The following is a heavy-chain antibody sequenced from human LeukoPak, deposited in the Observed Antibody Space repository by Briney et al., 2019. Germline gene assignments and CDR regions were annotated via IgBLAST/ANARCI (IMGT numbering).Heavy chain of an antibody. CDR2: ISSSGGTT. J-gene: IGHJ4*02. CDR3: ACHSSTSSASVFPNDY. CDR1: GFTFSSYS. Sequence: QPGGSLRLSCAASGFTFSSYSINWVRQAPGKGLEWVSYISSSGGTTYYADSVKGRFTISRDNSKNTLYLQMNSLRAEDTAVYYCACHSSTSSASVFPNDYWGQGTLVTVSS. D-gene: IGHD2-2*01. V-gene: IGHV3-48*01.